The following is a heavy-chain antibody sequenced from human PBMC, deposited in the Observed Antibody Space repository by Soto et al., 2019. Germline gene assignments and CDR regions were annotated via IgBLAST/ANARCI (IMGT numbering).Heavy chain of an antibody. D-gene: IGHD3-10*01. CDR3: ARDNYGSGSYVDY. CDR2: IYYSGST. Sequence: QVQLQESGPGLVKPSQTLSLTCTVSGGSISSGGYYWSWIRQHPGKGLEWIGYIYYSGSTYYNPSPKSQVTRSVDTSKNQFSLKLSSVTAADTAVYYCARDNYGSGSYVDYWGQGTLVTVSS. V-gene: IGHV4-31*01. J-gene: IGHJ4*02. CDR1: GGSISSGGYY.